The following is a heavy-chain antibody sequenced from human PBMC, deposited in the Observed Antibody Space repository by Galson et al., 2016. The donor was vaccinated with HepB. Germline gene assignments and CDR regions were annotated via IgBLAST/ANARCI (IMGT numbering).Heavy chain of an antibody. V-gene: IGHV3-23*01. J-gene: IGHJ5*02. CDR1: GFTFSSYA. D-gene: IGHD3-22*01. Sequence: SLRLSCAASGFTFSSYAMSWVRQAPGKGLEWVSAISGSGGSTYYADSVKGRFTISRDNSKNTLYLQMNSLRAEDTAVYYCAKAADHYDSSGYYYLNWFDPWGQGTLVTVSS. CDR3: AKAADHYDSSGYYYLNWFDP. CDR2: ISGSGGST.